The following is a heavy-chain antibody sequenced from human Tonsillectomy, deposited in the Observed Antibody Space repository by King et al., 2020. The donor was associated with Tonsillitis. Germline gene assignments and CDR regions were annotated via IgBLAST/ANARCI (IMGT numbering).Heavy chain of an antibody. CDR3: ATLKCFDSSDRYLDY. V-gene: IGHV1-69*01. D-gene: IGHD3-22*01. CDR2: IISISGTT. Sequence: QLVQSGAEVKKPGSSVKVSCKASGVTFNIYAFTWVRQAPGHGLEWMGGIISISGTTNYAQTFQGRLTITADESTATAYMDLRNLISEDTAVYYCATLKCFDSSDRYLDYWGQGTLVTVSS. J-gene: IGHJ4*02. CDR1: GVTFNIYA.